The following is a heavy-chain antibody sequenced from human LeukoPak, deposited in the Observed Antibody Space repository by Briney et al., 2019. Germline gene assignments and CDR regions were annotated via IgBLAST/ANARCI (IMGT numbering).Heavy chain of an antibody. Sequence: SETLSLTCSVSGGSISSSSDYWGWVRQPPGKGLEWIGSIYHSETTYYNPSLKSRVIISVDTSKNQFSLKLSSVTAADTAVYYCARRHYGSGNIDSWGQGTLVTVSS. V-gene: IGHV4-39*01. J-gene: IGHJ4*02. D-gene: IGHD3-10*01. CDR2: IYHSETT. CDR3: ARRHYGSGNIDS. CDR1: GGSISSSSDY.